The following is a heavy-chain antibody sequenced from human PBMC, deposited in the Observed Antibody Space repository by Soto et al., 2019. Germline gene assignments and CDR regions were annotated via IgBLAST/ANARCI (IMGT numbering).Heavy chain of an antibody. D-gene: IGHD1-26*01. CDR2: INSDGSST. Sequence: VHLVESGGGVVQPGRSLRLSCAASGFTFSSYWMHWVRQAPGKGLVWVSRINSDGSSTSYADSVKGRFTISRDNAKNTLYLQMNSLRAEDTAVYYCARLVVGATGGLFDYWGQGTLVTVSS. J-gene: IGHJ4*02. V-gene: IGHV3-74*02. CDR1: GFTFSSYW. CDR3: ARLVVGATGGLFDY.